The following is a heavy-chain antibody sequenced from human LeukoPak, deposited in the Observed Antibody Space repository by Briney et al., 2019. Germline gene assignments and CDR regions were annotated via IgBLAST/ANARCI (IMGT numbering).Heavy chain of an antibody. D-gene: IGHD5-12*01. CDR3: ARVAGYGAFDI. CDR1: GGSFSGYY. CDR2: INHSGST. J-gene: IGHJ3*02. V-gene: IGHV4-34*01. Sequence: SETLSLTCAVYGGSFSGYYWSWIRQPPGKGLEWIGEINHSGSTNYNPPLKSRVTISVDTSKNQFSLKLSSVTAADTAVYYCARVAGYGAFDIWGQGTMVTVSS.